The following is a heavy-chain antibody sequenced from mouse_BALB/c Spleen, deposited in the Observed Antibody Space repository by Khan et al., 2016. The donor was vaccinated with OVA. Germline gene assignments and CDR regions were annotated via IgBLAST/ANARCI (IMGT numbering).Heavy chain of an antibody. J-gene: IGHJ3*01. Sequence: EVELVESGGDLVKPGGSLKLSCAASGFTFSSYSMSWVRQPPDKRLEWVATFISDGDYTYFPDSVKGRFTISRDNAKNTLNLQMSSLKSADTALFYCDSHLTGPFAYWGQGTLVTVSA. D-gene: IGHD4-1*01. CDR2: FISDGDYT. V-gene: IGHV5-6*01. CDR1: GFTFSSYS. CDR3: DSHLTGPFAY.